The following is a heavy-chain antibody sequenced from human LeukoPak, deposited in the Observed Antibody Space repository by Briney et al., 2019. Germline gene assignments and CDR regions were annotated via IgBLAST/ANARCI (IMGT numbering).Heavy chain of an antibody. D-gene: IGHD3-10*01. V-gene: IGHV4-39*01. CDR3: ARLKTEWFGEPTNWFDP. Sequence: PSETLSLTCTVSGGSISSSSYYWGWIRHPPGKGLEWIGSIYYSGSTYYNPSLKSRVTISVDTSKNQFSLKLSSVTAADTAVYYCARLKTEWFGEPTNWFDPWGQGTLVTVSS. J-gene: IGHJ5*02. CDR2: IYYSGST. CDR1: GGSISSSSYY.